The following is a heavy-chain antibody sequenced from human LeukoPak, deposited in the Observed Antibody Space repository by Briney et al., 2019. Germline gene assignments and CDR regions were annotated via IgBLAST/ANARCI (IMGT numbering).Heavy chain of an antibody. CDR2: IWYDGSNK. J-gene: IGHJ4*02. V-gene: IGHV3-33*01. CDR3: ARDRGTNGINDRGYFDY. CDR1: GFTFSSYG. Sequence: PGRSLRLSCAASGFTFSSYGMHWVRQAPGKGLEGVAVIWYDGSNKYYADSVKGRFTISRDNSKNTLYLQMNSLRAEDTAVYYCARDRGTNGINDRGYFDYWGQGTLVTVSS. D-gene: IGHD1-1*01.